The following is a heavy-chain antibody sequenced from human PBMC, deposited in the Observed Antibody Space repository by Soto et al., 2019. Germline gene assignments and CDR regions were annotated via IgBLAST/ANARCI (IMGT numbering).Heavy chain of an antibody. V-gene: IGHV1-69*01. CDR2: IIPIFGTA. CDR1: GGTFSSYA. J-gene: IGHJ6*02. Sequence: QVQLVQSGAEVKKPGSSVKVSCKASGGTFSSYAISWVRQAPGQGLEWMGGIIPIFGTANYAQKFQGRVTITADESTSTDYIELSSLRSEATGVYYCEGAGEYYSGGSCYSHYHYGMDVWGQGTRVTGTS. CDR3: EGAGEYYSGGSCYSHYHYGMDV. D-gene: IGHD2-15*01.